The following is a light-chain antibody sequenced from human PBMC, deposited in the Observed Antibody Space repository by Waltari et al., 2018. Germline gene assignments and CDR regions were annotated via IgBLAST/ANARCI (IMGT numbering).Light chain of an antibody. CDR2: DVS. Sequence: QSALTQPRSVSGSPGQSVTIPCTGTSSDVGGYNHVSWYQQHPGKAPKVMIYDVSKRPSGVPDRVSGSKSGNTASLTISGLQAEDEADYHCCSYAGSYTVVFGGGTKLTVL. CDR3: CSYAGSYTVV. V-gene: IGLV2-11*01. J-gene: IGLJ2*01. CDR1: SSDVGGYNH.